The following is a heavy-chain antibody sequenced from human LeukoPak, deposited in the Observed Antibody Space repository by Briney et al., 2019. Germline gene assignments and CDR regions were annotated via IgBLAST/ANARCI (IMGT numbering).Heavy chain of an antibody. CDR3: ARAPLIIPPEDYYYMDV. J-gene: IGHJ6*03. CDR1: GGTFSSYA. Sequence: ASVKVSCKASGGTFSSYAISWVRQAPGQGLERMGGIIPIFGTANYAQKFQGRVTITADESTSTAYMELSSLRSEDTAVYYCARAPLIIPPEDYYYMDVWGKGTTVTVSS. V-gene: IGHV1-69*13. D-gene: IGHD1-14*01. CDR2: IIPIFGTA.